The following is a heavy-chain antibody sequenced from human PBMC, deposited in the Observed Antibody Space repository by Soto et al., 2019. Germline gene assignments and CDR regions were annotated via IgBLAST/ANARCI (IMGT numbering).Heavy chain of an antibody. D-gene: IGHD2-8*02. CDR2: ISLDGGTK. Sequence: QVQLVESGGGVVQPGRSLRLSCAVSGFTVSTLGMHWVRQAPGKGLEWVAVISLDGGTKFYADSVKGRFTISRDDSRNTLFLEMNSLRGEDKAVYYCTGEVASGYWGQGTLVTVSS. V-gene: IGHV3-30*03. J-gene: IGHJ4*02. CDR1: GFTVSTLG. CDR3: TGEVASGY.